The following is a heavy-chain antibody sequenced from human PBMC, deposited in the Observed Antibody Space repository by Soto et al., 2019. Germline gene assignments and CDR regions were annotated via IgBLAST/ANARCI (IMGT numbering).Heavy chain of an antibody. CDR3: AKCASCSGSFQERFNDY. CDR2: ISGGGSI. Sequence: EMQLLESGGDLVQPGGSLGLSCAASGFTLRSYAMTWVRQAPGKGLEWISAISGGGSIYYADSVKGRFTISRDNSKNTLYLQMNSLRAEDTAVYYCAKCASCSGSFQERFNDYWGQGTLVTVSS. V-gene: IGHV3-23*01. D-gene: IGHD6-19*01. J-gene: IGHJ4*02. CDR1: GFTLRSYA.